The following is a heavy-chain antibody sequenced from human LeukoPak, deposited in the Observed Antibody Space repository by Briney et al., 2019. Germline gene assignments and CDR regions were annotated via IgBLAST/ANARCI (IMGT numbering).Heavy chain of an antibody. CDR3: ARFVPYFDY. J-gene: IGHJ4*02. CDR2: IRSKAYGGTT. CDR1: GFTFGDYA. V-gene: IGHV3-49*04. D-gene: IGHD3-10*01. Sequence: GRSLRLSCTASGFTFGDYAVSWVRQAPGKGLEWVGFIRSKAYGGTTEYAASVKGRFTISRDDSKSIAYLQLNSLKTEDTAVYYCARFVPYFDYWGQGTLVTVSS.